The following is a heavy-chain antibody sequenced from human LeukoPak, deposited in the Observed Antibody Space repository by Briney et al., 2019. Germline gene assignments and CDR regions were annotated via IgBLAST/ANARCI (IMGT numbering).Heavy chain of an antibody. CDR1: GYTFTGYY. D-gene: IGHD2-21*01. J-gene: IGHJ4*02. Sequence: ASVKVSCKASGYTFTGYYMHWVRQAPGQGLEWMGWINPNSGGTNYAQKFQGRVAMTRDTSISTAYMELRRLRDDDTAVYYCARDQRLWWSRGVYHFDYWGQGTLVTVSS. CDR2: INPNSGGT. CDR3: ARDQRLWWSRGVYHFDY. V-gene: IGHV1-2*02.